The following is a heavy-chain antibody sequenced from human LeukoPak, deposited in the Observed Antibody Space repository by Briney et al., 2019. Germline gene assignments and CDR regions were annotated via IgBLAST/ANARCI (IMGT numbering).Heavy chain of an antibody. D-gene: IGHD3-9*01. CDR3: ARDRRYYDILAGYSSNQYYFDY. V-gene: IGHV1-69*13. Sequence: GASVKVSCKDSGDTFSSYAISWVRQAPGQGLEWMGGLIPIFGTANYAQKFQGRVTITADESTSTAYMELSSLRSEDTAVYYCARDRRYYDILAGYSSNQYYFDYWGQGTLVTVSS. CDR1: GDTFSSYA. J-gene: IGHJ4*02. CDR2: LIPIFGTA.